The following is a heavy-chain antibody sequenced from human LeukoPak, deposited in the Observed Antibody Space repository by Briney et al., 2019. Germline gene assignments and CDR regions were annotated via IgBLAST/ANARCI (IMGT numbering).Heavy chain of an antibody. J-gene: IGHJ4*02. V-gene: IGHV3-33*01. CDR3: ARDPRPGYCSGGSCSGFFDY. D-gene: IGHD2-15*01. CDR1: GFTFSSYG. CDR2: IWYDGSNK. Sequence: GRSLRLSCAASGFTFSSYGIHWVRQAPGKGLEWVALIWYDGSNKYYADSVKGRFTISRDNSKNTQYLQMNSLRAEDTAVYYCARDPRPGYCSGGSCSGFFDYWGQGTLVTVSS.